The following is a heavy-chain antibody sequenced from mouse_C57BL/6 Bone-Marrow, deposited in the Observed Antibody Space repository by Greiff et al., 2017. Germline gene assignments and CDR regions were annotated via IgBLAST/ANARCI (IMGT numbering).Heavy chain of an antibody. CDR3: ARSDMGGRYDAWFAY. CDR2: INPNNGGT. CDR1: GYTFTDYN. Sequence: EVQLQQSGPELVKPGASVKIPCKASGYTFTDYNMDWVKQSHGKSLEWIGDINPNNGGTIYNQKVKGKATLTVDKSSSTAYMELRSLTAEDTAVYYCARSDMGGRYDAWFAYWGQGTLVTVSA. V-gene: IGHV1-18*01. J-gene: IGHJ3*01. D-gene: IGHD2-12*01.